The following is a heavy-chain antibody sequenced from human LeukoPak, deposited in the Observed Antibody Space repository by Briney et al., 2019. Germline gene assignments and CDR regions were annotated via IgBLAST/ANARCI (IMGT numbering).Heavy chain of an antibody. J-gene: IGHJ4*02. CDR3: AKDHLPGIVVADRDY. D-gene: IGHD6-19*01. CDR1: GVSISSNLW. Sequence: SETLSLTCAVSGVSISSNLWWTWVRQPPGKGLEWIAEIHHSGSINYNPSLKSRVTISVDKAKNQFSLNLNSVTAADTAVYYCAKDHLPGIVVADRDYWGQGTLVTVSS. CDR2: IHHSGSI. V-gene: IGHV4-4*02.